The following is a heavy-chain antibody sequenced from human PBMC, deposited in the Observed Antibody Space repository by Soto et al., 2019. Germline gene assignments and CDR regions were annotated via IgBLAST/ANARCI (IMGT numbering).Heavy chain of an antibody. V-gene: IGHV1-69*13. CDR1: GGTFSSYA. CDR2: IIPIFGTA. Sequence: SVKVSCKASGGTFSSYAISWVRQAPGQGLEWMGGIIPIFGTANYAQKFQGRVTITADESTSTAYMELSSLRSEDTAVYYCARAINPLDSSQKNWFDPWGQGTLVTVSS. J-gene: IGHJ5*02. D-gene: IGHD3-22*01. CDR3: ARAINPLDSSQKNWFDP.